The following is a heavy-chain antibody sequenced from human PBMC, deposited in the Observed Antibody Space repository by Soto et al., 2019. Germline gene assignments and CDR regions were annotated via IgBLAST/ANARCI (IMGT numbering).Heavy chain of an antibody. Sequence: PSETLSLTCTVSGGSISANYWSWVRQPPGKELEWIGYIYFSGSSSYNPSLRSRITISGDTSKNQFSLKVTSVIAADTAVYYCARGGDPTAGGTGALDIWGQGIMVTVS. D-gene: IGHD2-8*02. V-gene: IGHV4-59*01. CDR1: GGSISANY. CDR2: IYFSGSS. J-gene: IGHJ3*02. CDR3: ARGGDPTAGGTGALDI.